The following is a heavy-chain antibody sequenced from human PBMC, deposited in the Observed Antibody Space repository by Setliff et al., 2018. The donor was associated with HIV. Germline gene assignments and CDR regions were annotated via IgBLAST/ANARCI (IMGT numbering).Heavy chain of an antibody. Sequence: SETLSLTCTVSGASISRDGYYWGWIRQPPGKGLQWIGCVFYSGSTYYNPSLNSRVTISVDTPKNQFSLRLSSVTAADTAVYYCARRGDYYYDSSGAGGAFDIWGQGTMVTVSS. V-gene: IGHV4-39*01. CDR1: GASISRDGYY. CDR2: VFYSGST. D-gene: IGHD3-22*01. CDR3: ARRGDYYYDSSGAGGAFDI. J-gene: IGHJ3*02.